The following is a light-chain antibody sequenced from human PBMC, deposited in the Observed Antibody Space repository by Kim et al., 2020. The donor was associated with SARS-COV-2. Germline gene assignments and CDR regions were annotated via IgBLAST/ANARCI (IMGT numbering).Light chain of an antibody. J-gene: IGKJ2*03. Sequence: SASLGNRVTITCRASQYISTSLNWYQQQPGKAPKPLIYAVSTLQSGVPSRFTGSGSGTDFTLTISSLQPGDFAIYYCQQGHDFPYSFGQGTRLEL. CDR3: QQGHDFPYS. CDR2: AVS. CDR1: QYISTS. V-gene: IGKV1-39*01.